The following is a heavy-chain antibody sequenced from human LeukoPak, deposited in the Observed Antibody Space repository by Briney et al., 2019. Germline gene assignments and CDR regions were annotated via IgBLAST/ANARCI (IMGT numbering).Heavy chain of an antibody. V-gene: IGHV3-23*01. CDR2: ISGSGANT. CDR3: AKANWVSNADAVW. Sequence: PGGSLRLSCAASGFTFSTYAMSWVRQAPGKGLEWVSTISGSGANTYYAGSVRGRFTISRDNSKNTLYLHMNSLRAEDTAIYYCAKANWVSNADAVWWGQGTQVTVSS. CDR1: GFTFSTYA. D-gene: IGHD1-1*01. J-gene: IGHJ4*02.